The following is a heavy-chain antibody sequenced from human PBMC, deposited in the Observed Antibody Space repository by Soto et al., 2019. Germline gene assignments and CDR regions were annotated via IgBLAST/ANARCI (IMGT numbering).Heavy chain of an antibody. CDR3: ARGTMVRGVIFPWFDP. D-gene: IGHD3-10*01. CDR1: GGSISSYY. Sequence: SETLSLTCTVSGGSISSYYWSWIRQPPGKGLEWIGYIYYSGSTNYNPSLKSRVTISVDTSKNQFSLKLSSVTAADTAVYYCARGTMVRGVIFPWFDPWGQGTLVTVS. CDR2: IYYSGST. J-gene: IGHJ5*02. V-gene: IGHV4-59*01.